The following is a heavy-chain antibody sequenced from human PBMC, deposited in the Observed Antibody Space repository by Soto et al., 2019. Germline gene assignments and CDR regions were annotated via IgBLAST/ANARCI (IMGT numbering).Heavy chain of an antibody. CDR3: ANLIVFHSSYYHDY. J-gene: IGHJ4*01. D-gene: IGHD1-26*01. CDR2: INHSGNT. V-gene: IGHV4-34*01. CDR1: GVPFSGYY. Sequence: PSETLSLTCAVYGVPFSGYYWSWIRQSPGKGLEWIGEINHSGNTNYNPSLKSRVTMLVDTSTNQFSLSLSSVTAADTAVYYCANLIVFHSSYYHDYWGHGTLVTVSS.